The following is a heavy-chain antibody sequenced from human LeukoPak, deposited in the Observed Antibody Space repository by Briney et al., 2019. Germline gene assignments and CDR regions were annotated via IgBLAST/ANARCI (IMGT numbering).Heavy chain of an antibody. CDR2: ISGSGGST. CDR3: AKGGEGTCSSTSCPGAFDI. CDR1: GFTFSSYA. J-gene: IGHJ3*02. Sequence: GGSLRLSCAASGFTFSSYAMSWVRQAPGKGLEWVSAISGSGGSTYYADSVKGRFTISRDNSKNTLYLQMNSLRAEDTAVYYCAKGGEGTCSSTSCPGAFDIWGQGTMVTVSS. D-gene: IGHD2-2*01. V-gene: IGHV3-23*01.